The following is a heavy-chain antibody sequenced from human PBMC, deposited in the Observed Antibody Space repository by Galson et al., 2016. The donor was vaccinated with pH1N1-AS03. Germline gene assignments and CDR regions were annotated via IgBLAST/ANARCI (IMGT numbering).Heavy chain of an antibody. J-gene: IGHJ2*01. CDR1: GFTFRNAW. CDR3: ARILYYSSGGYAVPEYWYFDL. Sequence: SLRLSCAGAGFTFRNAWMNWVRQAPGKGLDWVANIKQDGSETYSVGSVVGRFTISRDNAQNSLFLQMNSLRVEDTAVYYCARILYYSSGGYAVPEYWYFDLWGRGTLVTVSS. V-gene: IGHV3-7*03. D-gene: IGHD3-22*01. CDR2: IKQDGSET.